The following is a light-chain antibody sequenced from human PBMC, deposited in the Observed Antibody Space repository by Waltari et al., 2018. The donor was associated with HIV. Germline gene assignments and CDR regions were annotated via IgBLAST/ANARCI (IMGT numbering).Light chain of an antibody. CDR3: QQYYSTPRT. V-gene: IGKV4-1*01. CDR2: WAS. J-gene: IGKJ4*01. CDR1: QSVLYSSNSKNY. Sequence: DIVMTQSPDSLAVSLGERATINCKSSQSVLYSSNSKNYLAWYQQKPRQPPKLLIYWASTRESGVPDRFSGSGSGTDFTLTISSLQAEDVAVYYCQQYYSTPRTFGGGTKVEIK.